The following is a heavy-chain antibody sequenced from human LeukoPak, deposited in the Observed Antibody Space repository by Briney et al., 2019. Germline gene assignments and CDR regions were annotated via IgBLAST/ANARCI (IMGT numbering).Heavy chain of an antibody. CDR3: ARSVRGDGYNWEFPYAY. J-gene: IGHJ4*02. CDR1: GGSIGSGGYY. CDR2: IYYSGST. D-gene: IGHD5-24*01. Sequence: SETLSLTCTVSGGSIGSGGYYWSWIRQHPGKGLEWIGYIYYSGSTYYNPSLKSRVTISVDTSKNQFSLKLSSVTAADTAVYYCARSVRGDGYNWEFPYAYWGQGTLVTVSS. V-gene: IGHV4-31*03.